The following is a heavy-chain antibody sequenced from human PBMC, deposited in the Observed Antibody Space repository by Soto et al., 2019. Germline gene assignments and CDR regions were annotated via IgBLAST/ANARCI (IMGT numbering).Heavy chain of an antibody. V-gene: IGHV1-2*04. CDR1: GYTFTGYY. J-gene: IGHJ3*02. CDR3: ARGKLAGEYFTDAFDI. Sequence: ASVKVSCKASGYTFTGYYMHWVRQAPGQGLEWMGWINPNSGGTNYAQKFQGWVTMTRDTSISTAYMELSRLRSDDTAVYYCARGKLAGEYFTDAFDIWGQGTMVTVSS. D-gene: IGHD6-19*01. CDR2: INPNSGGT.